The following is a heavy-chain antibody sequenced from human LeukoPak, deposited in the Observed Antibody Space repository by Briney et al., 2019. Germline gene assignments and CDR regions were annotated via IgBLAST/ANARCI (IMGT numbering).Heavy chain of an antibody. V-gene: IGHV3-23*01. J-gene: IGHJ4*02. CDR2: ISGSGGST. CDR3: AKFLPTHIVVANYYFDY. CDR1: GFTFSSYA. Sequence: GGSMRLSCAASGFTFSSYAMSWVRQAPGKGLEWVSAISGSGGSTYYADSVKGRFTISRDNSKNTLYLQMNSLRAEDTAVYYCAKFLPTHIVVANYYFDYWGQGTLVTVSS. D-gene: IGHD2-21*01.